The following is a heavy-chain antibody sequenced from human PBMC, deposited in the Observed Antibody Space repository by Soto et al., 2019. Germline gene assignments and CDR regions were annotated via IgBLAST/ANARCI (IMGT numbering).Heavy chain of an antibody. CDR1: GYTFTRYG. CDR3: AREGYCSSGSCALYSHDYFGMAV. J-gene: IGHJ6*02. CDR2: ISAYNGNT. Sequence: QVQLVQSGAEVKKPGASVKVSCKTSGYTFTRYGISWVRQAPGQGLEWMGWISAYNGNTNYAQKFQGRVTMTTDTFTSTTYMELRSLTSDDTAVFYCAREGYCSSGSCALYSHDYFGMAVWGQGTTVTVSS. V-gene: IGHV1-18*01. D-gene: IGHD2-15*01.